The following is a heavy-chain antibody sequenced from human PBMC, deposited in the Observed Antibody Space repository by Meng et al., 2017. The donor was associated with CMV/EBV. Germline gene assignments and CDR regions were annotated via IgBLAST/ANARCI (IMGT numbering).Heavy chain of an antibody. CDR2: IYYSGST. CDR1: GGSISSSSYY. J-gene: IGHJ6*02. Sequence: SETLSLTCTVSGGSISSSSYYWGWIHQPPGKGLEWIGSIYYSGSTYYNPSLKSRVTISVDTSKNQFSLKLSSVTAADTAVYYCARDPGRVYYYYGMDVWGQGTTVTVSS. D-gene: IGHD3-10*01. V-gene: IGHV4-39*07. CDR3: ARDPGRVYYYYGMDV.